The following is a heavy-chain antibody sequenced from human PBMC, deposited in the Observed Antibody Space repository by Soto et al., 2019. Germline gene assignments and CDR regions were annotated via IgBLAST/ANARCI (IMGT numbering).Heavy chain of an antibody. CDR2: IWYDGSNK. CDR3: ARDPTGDAFDI. V-gene: IGHV3-33*01. CDR1: GFTFSSYG. Sequence: QVQLVESGGGVAQPGRSLRLSCAASGFTFSSYGMHWVRQAPGKGLEWVAVIWYDGSNKYYEDSVKGRFTISRNNSKNTLYLQMNSLRAEATAVYYSARDPTGDAFDIWGQGTMVTVSS. J-gene: IGHJ3*02.